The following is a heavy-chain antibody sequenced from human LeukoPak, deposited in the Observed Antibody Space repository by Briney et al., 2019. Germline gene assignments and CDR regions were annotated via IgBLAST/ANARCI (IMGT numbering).Heavy chain of an antibody. J-gene: IGHJ4*02. Sequence: SETLSLTCTVPGGSITITKWCWGCHPPGQGLEWIGYIYYSGSTNYNPSLTSRVTISVDTSKNKFSLKLSSVTAADTDVYKPVRCRAVAGNFGYLAYCGQGPGAPVSS. V-gene: IGHV4-59*01. D-gene: IGHD2-15*01. CDR2: IYYSGST. CDR3: VRCRAVAGNFGYLAY. CDR1: GGSITITK.